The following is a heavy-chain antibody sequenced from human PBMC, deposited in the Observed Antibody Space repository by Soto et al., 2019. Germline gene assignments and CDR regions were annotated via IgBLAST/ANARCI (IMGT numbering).Heavy chain of an antibody. J-gene: IGHJ5*02. V-gene: IGHV1-2*04. D-gene: IGHD6-6*01. CDR3: AREGGDSSSSAWFDP. CDR1: GYTFTGYY. CDR2: INPNSGGT. Sequence: GASVKVSCKASGYTFTGYYMHWVRQAPGQGLEWMGWINPNSGGTNYAQKFQGWVTMTRDTSISTAYMELSRLRSDDTAVYYCAREGGDSSSSAWFDPWGQGTLVTVSS.